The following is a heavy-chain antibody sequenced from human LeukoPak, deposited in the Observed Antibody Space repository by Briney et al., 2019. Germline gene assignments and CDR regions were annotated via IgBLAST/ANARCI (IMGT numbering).Heavy chain of an antibody. J-gene: IGHJ6*03. Sequence: GASVKVSCKASGYTFTSYYMHWVRQAPGQGLEWMGGIIPIFGTANYAQKFQGRVTITADKSTSTAYMELSSLRSEDTAVYYCARSGTSVTHYYYMDVWGKGTTVTVSS. D-gene: IGHD1-1*01. CDR3: ARSGTSVTHYYYMDV. V-gene: IGHV1-69*06. CDR1: GYTFTSYY. CDR2: IIPIFGTA.